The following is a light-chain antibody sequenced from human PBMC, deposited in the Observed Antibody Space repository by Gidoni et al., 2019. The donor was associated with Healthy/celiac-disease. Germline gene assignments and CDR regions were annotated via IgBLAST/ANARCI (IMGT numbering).Light chain of an antibody. V-gene: IGKV2-28*01. CDR1: QSLLHSNGYNY. CDR2: LGS. J-gene: IGKJ2*01. Sequence: EIVMTQSLLSLAVTPGEPASISCRSSQSLLHSNGYNYLDWYLQKPGQSPQLLIYLGSNRASGVPDRFSGSGSGTDFTLKISRVEAEDVGVYYCMQALQTPSYTFGQGTKLEIK. CDR3: MQALQTPSYT.